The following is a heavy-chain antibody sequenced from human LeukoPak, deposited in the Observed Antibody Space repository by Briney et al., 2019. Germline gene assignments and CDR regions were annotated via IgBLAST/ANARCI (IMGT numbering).Heavy chain of an antibody. Sequence: GSLRLSCAASGFTVSSNYMSWVRQAPGKGLEWVSVIYSGGSTYYADSVKGRFTISRDNSKNTLYLQMNSLRAEDTAVYYCARANDYYDFWSGSRPLDYWGQGTLVTVSS. D-gene: IGHD3-3*01. V-gene: IGHV3-53*01. CDR1: GFTVSSNY. J-gene: IGHJ4*02. CDR2: IYSGGST. CDR3: ARANDYYDFWSGSRPLDY.